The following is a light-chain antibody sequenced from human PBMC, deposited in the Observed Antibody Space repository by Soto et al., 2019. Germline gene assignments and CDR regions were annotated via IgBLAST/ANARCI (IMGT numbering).Light chain of an antibody. CDR2: KVS. CDR3: SSYGGNDWV. J-gene: IGLJ3*02. V-gene: IGLV2-14*01. CDR1: SSDVGGYNY. Sequence: QSALTQPASVSGSPGQSITISCTGTSSDVGGYNYVSWYQQYPGRVPKLLIYKVSNRPSGISNRFSGSKSGNTASLTVSGLQAEDEADYHCSSYGGNDWVFGGGTKLTVL.